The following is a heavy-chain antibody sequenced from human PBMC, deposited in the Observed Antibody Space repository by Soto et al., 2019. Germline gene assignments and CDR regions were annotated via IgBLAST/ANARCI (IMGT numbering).Heavy chain of an antibody. CDR2: IKEDGTEK. CDR3: ARGPLDY. CDR1: GFTFSNYW. J-gene: IGHJ4*02. V-gene: IGHV3-7*03. Sequence: EVQLVESGGGLVQPGGSLRLSCAASGFTFSNYWMKWVRQAPGGGLEWVANIKEDGTEKTYVDSVEGRFTISRDNAKNSLDLQMNSLRVGDTAMYYCARGPLDYWGQGTLVTVSS.